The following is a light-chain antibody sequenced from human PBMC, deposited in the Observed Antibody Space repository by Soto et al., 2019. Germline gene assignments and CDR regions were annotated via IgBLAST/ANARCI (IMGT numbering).Light chain of an antibody. V-gene: IGKV1-5*03. Sequence: DIQMTQSPSTLSASVGDRVTITCRASQSISSWLAWYQQKPGKAPKLLIYKASSLESGVPSRFSGSGSGTEFTLTISSLQPDDFATYYCQQYNSYWTFGQGKKVEIK. CDR1: QSISSW. CDR3: QQYNSYWT. J-gene: IGKJ1*01. CDR2: KAS.